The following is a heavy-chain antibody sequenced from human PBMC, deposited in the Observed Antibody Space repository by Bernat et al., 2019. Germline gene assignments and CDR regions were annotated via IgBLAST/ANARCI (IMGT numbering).Heavy chain of an antibody. CDR1: GYTFTSYG. V-gene: IGHV1-18*01. CDR3: AGNSDSRWFDP. Sequence: QARLVQSGAEVKKPGASVKVSCKASGYTFTSYGISWVRQAPGQGLEWMGWISGYNGNTKYAENLQGRVTMSTDTSTSTAYMELRSLSSDDTAVYYCAGNSDSRWFDPWGQGTLVTVSS. CDR2: ISGYNGNT. J-gene: IGHJ5*02. D-gene: IGHD3-9*01.